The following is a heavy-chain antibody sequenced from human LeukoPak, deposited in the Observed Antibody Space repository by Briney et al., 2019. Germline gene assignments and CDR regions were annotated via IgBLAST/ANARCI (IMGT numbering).Heavy chain of an antibody. Sequence: GGSLRLSWAASGFTLSSCAMSWVRQAPGKGLEWVSGISGSGASTYYADSVRGRFTISRDNSKNTLYLQMNSLRAEDTAVYYCAKAYYDSSGYYSFDYWGQGTLVTVSS. D-gene: IGHD3-22*01. CDR2: ISGSGAST. CDR1: GFTLSSCA. V-gene: IGHV3-23*01. J-gene: IGHJ4*02. CDR3: AKAYYDSSGYYSFDY.